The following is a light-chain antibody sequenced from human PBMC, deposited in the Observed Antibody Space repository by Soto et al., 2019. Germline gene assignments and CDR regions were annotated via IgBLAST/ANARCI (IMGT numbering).Light chain of an antibody. Sequence: EIVLTQSPGTLSLSPGERATVSCRASQRISSTYLAWYQQKPGQAPRLLIFGASNRATGIPDRFSGSGSGRDFTLTINRLEPEDFAVYYCQQYGSSPFAFGPGTKVDI. CDR2: GAS. J-gene: IGKJ3*01. V-gene: IGKV3-20*01. CDR1: QRISSTY. CDR3: QQYGSSPFA.